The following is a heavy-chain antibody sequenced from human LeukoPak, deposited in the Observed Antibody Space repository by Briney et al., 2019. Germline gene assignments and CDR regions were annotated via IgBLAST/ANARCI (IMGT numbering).Heavy chain of an antibody. CDR3: AREVNSGDSSGYIYPFDP. J-gene: IGHJ5*02. CDR1: GGTFSSYA. CDR2: IIPILGIA. V-gene: IGHV1-69*04. Sequence: ASVKVSCKASGGTFSSYAISWVRQAPGQGLEWMGRIIPILGIANYAQKFQGRVTITADKSTSTAYMELSSLRSEDTAVYYCAREVNSGDSSGYIYPFDPWGQGTLVTVSS. D-gene: IGHD3-22*01.